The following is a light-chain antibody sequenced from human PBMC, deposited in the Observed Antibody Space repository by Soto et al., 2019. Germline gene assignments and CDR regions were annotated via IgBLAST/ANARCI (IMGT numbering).Light chain of an antibody. CDR2: DAF. V-gene: IGKV3-15*01. CDR3: QQYNNWPPLT. CDR1: QSVGSK. J-gene: IGKJ4*01. Sequence: EVVMTQSPATLSVSPGERATLSCRASQSVGSKLAWYQQKPGQAPRLLIFDAFTRATGILARFRGSGSGTEFTLFISSLQSEDFAVYYCQQYNNWPPLTFGGGTKVEI.